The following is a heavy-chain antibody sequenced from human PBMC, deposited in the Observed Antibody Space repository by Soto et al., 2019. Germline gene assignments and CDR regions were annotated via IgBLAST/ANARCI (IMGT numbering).Heavy chain of an antibody. J-gene: IGHJ6*02. CDR2: SDPSDSYT. CDR3: ARLSTAAAGTYYYGMDV. D-gene: IGHD6-13*01. V-gene: IGHV5-10-1*01. Sequence: GESLKISCKGSGYSFTSYWIGWVRQMPGKGLEWMGRSDPSDSYTNYSPSFQGHVTISADKSISTAYLQWSSLKASDTAMYYCARLSTAAAGTYYYGMDVWGQGTTVTVSS. CDR1: GYSFTSYW.